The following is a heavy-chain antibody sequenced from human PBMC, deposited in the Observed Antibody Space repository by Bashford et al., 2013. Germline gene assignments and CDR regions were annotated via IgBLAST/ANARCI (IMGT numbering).Heavy chain of an antibody. CDR1: GYIFTGQY. CDR3: ARDTGTNRRYNYFDP. Sequence: ASVKVSCKASGYIFTGQYLHWLRQAPGQGLEWMGWINPSTGGAIYAQKFQDRVTMTRDSSITSVYMEIHSLKSDDTAIYFCARDTGTNRRYNYFDPWGQGTLVTVSS. V-gene: IGHV1-2*02. CDR2: INPSTGGA. D-gene: IGHD1-14*01. J-gene: IGHJ5*02.